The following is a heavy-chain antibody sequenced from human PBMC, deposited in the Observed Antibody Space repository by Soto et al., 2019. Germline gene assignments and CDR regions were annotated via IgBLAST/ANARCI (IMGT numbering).Heavy chain of an antibody. CDR2: LHSGGDT. CDR3: ARDGPYYYASRMDV. Sequence: EVQLVESGGGLVQPGGSLRLSCVASGIPVSSNYMTWVRQAPGKGLEWVSVLHSGGDTYYANSVKGRFTISRHDSTNTVFLRMTSRTAEDTAVYYCARDGPYYYASRMDVWGQGTTVTVSS. CDR1: GIPVSSNY. J-gene: IGHJ6*02. V-gene: IGHV3-53*04. D-gene: IGHD3-10*01.